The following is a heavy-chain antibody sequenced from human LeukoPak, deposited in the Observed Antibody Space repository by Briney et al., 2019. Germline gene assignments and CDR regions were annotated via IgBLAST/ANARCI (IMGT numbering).Heavy chain of an antibody. D-gene: IGHD3-22*01. Sequence: PGGSLRLSCAASGFTFSDYWMTWVRQAPGKGLEWVANIKQDGSEKDYVDSVKGRFTISRDNAKNSLYLQMNSLRAEDTAVYSCVRDGDTSGYTNWGQGTLVTVSS. CDR1: GFTFSDYW. V-gene: IGHV3-7*01. CDR2: IKQDGSEK. J-gene: IGHJ4*02. CDR3: VRDGDTSGYTN.